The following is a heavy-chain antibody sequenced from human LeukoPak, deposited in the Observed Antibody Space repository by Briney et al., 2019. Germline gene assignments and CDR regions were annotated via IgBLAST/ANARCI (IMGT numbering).Heavy chain of an antibody. CDR1: GFTFSSYW. J-gene: IGHJ4*02. V-gene: IGHV3-7*01. Sequence: GGSLRLSCAAPGFTFSSYWMSWVRQAPGKGLEWVANIKQDGSEKYYVDSVKGRFTISRDNAKNSLYLQMNSLRAEDTAVYYCARDLPLLRFLEWCLDYWGQGTLVTVSS. CDR2: IKQDGSEK. D-gene: IGHD3-3*01. CDR3: ARDLPLLRFLEWCLDY.